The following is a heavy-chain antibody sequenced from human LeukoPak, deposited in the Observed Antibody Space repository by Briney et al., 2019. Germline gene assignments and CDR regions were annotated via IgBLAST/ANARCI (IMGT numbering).Heavy chain of an antibody. CDR3: ARAFPGYSSGKVRDY. J-gene: IGHJ4*02. CDR2: INPNSGGT. D-gene: IGHD6-19*01. Sequence: ASVKVSCKASGYTFTGYYMHWVRQAPGQGLEWMGRINPNSGGTNYAQKFQGGVTMTRDTSISTAYMELSRLRSDDTAVYYCARAFPGYSSGKVRDYWGQGTLVTVSS. V-gene: IGHV1-2*06. CDR1: GYTFTGYY.